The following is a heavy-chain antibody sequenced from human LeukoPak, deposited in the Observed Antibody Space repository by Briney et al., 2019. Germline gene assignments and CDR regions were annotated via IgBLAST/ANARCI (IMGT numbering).Heavy chain of an antibody. J-gene: IGHJ4*02. CDR3: ARDPPLTYYDSSGYYDKDDY. Sequence: ASVKVSCKASGYTFTGYYMHWVRQAPGQGLEWMGRINPNSGGTNYAQKFQGRVTMTRDTSISTAYMELSRLRSDDTAVYYCARDPPLTYYDSSGYYDKDDYWGQGTLVTVSS. V-gene: IGHV1-2*06. CDR2: INPNSGGT. D-gene: IGHD3-22*01. CDR1: GYTFTGYY.